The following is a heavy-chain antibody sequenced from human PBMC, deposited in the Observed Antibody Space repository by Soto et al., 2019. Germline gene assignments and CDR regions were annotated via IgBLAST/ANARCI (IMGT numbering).Heavy chain of an antibody. V-gene: IGHV3-33*01. CDR3: ARGFIPPLYYYGMDV. Sequence: QVQLVESGGGVVQPGRSLRLSCAASGFTFSNYAMHWVRQAPGKGPEWVAVIWYDGSNKYYADSVKGRFTISRDNSKNTLYLQMNSLRAEDTAVYYCARGFIPPLYYYGMDVWGQGTTVTVSS. CDR1: GFTFSNYA. CDR2: IWYDGSNK. J-gene: IGHJ6*02. D-gene: IGHD3-10*01.